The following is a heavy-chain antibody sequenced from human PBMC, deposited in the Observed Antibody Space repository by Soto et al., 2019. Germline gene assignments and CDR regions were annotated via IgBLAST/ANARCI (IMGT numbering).Heavy chain of an antibody. V-gene: IGHV3-11*01. CDR2: ITSGSTI. CDR3: ARAPYSSGWYDYYYGMDV. CDR1: GFTFSDYY. D-gene: IGHD6-19*01. J-gene: IGHJ6*02. Sequence: QVQLVESGGGLVQPGGSLRLSCAASGFTFSDYYMSWIRQAPGKGLEWVSYITSGSTIYYADSVKGRFTISRDNAKNSLYLQMNSLRAEDTAVYYCARAPYSSGWYDYYYGMDVWGQGTTVTVS.